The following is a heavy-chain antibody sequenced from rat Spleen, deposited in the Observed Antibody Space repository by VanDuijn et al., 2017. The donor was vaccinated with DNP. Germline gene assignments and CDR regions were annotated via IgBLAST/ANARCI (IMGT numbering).Heavy chain of an antibody. CDR1: GFSLTSYH. V-gene: IGHV2S75*01. Sequence: QVQLKESGPGLVQPSQTLSLACTVSGFSLTSYHVHWVRQSPGKGLEWMGIIWGDGNTDYNSVLKSRLSINRDTSKSQVFLKMNSLQTDDTAIYYCTRESWGYVMDAWGQGASVTVSS. J-gene: IGHJ4*01. CDR3: TRESWGYVMDA. CDR2: IWGDGNT. D-gene: IGHD5-1*01.